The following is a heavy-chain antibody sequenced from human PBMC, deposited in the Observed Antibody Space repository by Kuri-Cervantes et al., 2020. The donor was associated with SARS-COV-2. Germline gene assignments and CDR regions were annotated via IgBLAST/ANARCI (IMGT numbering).Heavy chain of an antibody. CDR3: ARESNYSHYYGTEV. CDR1: GGSISTYY. Sequence: SETLSLTCTVPGGSISTYYWSWIRQPPGKGLEWIGYIYYSGSTTYSPSLKSRVTISVDTSKNQFSLELDSVTAADTAVYYCARESNYSHYYGTEVWGQGTTVTVSS. CDR2: IYYSGST. J-gene: IGHJ6*02. V-gene: IGHV4-59*01.